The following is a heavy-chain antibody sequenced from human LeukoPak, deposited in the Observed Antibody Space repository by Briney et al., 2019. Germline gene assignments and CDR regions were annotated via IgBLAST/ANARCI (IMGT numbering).Heavy chain of an antibody. CDR1: GFTFSSFA. CDR2: ISGSGGST. CDR3: AKGRKSYYYGMDV. Sequence: GGSLRLSCAASGFTFSSFAMSWVRQAPGKGLEWVSGISGSGGSTYYADSVKGQFTISRDNSKNTLYLQMNSLRAEDTAVYHCAKGRKSYYYGMDVWGQGTTVTVS. J-gene: IGHJ6*02. V-gene: IGHV3-23*01.